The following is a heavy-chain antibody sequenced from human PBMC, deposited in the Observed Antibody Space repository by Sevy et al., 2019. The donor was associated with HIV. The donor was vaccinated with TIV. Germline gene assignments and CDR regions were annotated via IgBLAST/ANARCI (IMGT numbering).Heavy chain of an antibody. CDR3: ATLSGNYWGDWLDP. CDR2: MRSATDGGTT. Sequence: GGSLRLSCVASAFTFSNDWMTWVRQAPGKGLEWVGHMRSATDGGTTDYAAPVKGRFTISTHDSKNTVYLEMNSLKIGDTGVYFCATLSGNYWGDWLDPWGQGTLVTVSS. CDR1: AFTFSNDW. V-gene: IGHV3-15*07. D-gene: IGHD5-12*01. J-gene: IGHJ5*02.